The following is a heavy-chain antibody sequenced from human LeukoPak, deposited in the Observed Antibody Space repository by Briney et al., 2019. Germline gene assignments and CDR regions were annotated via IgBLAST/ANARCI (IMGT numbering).Heavy chain of an antibody. Sequence: LGESLRISCKGSGYSFTSSWIGWVRQMPGKGLEWMGIIYPGDSDTRYSPSFQGQVTISADKSISTAYLQWSSLKASDTAMYYCARRGEMATIPLDYWGQGTLVTVSS. CDR3: ARRGEMATIPLDY. CDR2: IYPGDSDT. V-gene: IGHV5-51*01. D-gene: IGHD5-24*01. J-gene: IGHJ4*02. CDR1: GYSFTSSW.